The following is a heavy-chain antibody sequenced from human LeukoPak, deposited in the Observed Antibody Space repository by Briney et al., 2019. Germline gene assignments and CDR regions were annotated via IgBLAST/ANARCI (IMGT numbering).Heavy chain of an antibody. V-gene: IGHV3-15*01. CDR2: IKRKSDGETT. Sequence: GGSLRLSCAVSGFTVSSNYMVWVRQAPGKGLEWVGRIKRKSDGETTDYAAPVKGRFTISRDDSKNTLYLQMNSLKTEGTAVYYCGDHDYWGQGTLVTVSS. D-gene: IGHD1-14*01. CDR1: GFTVSSNY. CDR3: GDHDY. J-gene: IGHJ4*02.